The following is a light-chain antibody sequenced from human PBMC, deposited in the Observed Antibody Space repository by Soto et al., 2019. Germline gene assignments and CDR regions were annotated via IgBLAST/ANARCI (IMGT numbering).Light chain of an antibody. Sequence: DIQMTQSPSSLSASVGDRVTITCRASQTISTYLNWYQQEPGKAPKLLIYAASSLQSGVPSRFSGSGSGTDFTLTTSSLQPEDFAAFYCQQSHGIPYTFGQGTKLEIK. CDR1: QTISTY. CDR3: QQSHGIPYT. CDR2: AAS. J-gene: IGKJ2*01. V-gene: IGKV1-39*01.